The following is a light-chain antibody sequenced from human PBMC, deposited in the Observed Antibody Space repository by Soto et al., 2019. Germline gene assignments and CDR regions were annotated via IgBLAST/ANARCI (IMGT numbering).Light chain of an antibody. V-gene: IGKV3-20*01. Sequence: ENVLTQSPDILSLSPGERVTLSCRASQSISNNYLAWYQQKPGQAPRVLIYGASSRATGIPDRFSGSGSGTDFTLTINRLQPEDFAWYYCQQYGRSLPTFGRGTKLEIK. J-gene: IGKJ2*01. CDR2: GAS. CDR1: QSISNNY. CDR3: QQYGRSLPT.